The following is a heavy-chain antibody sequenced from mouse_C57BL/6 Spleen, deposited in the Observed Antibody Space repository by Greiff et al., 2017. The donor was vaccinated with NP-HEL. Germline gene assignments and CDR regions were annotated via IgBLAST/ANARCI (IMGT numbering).Heavy chain of an antibody. D-gene: IGHD1-1*01. CDR2: IYPGSGNT. V-gene: IGHV1-66*01. CDR3: ARDDYGSSYTY. Sequence: VKLQESGPELVKPGASVKISCKASGYSFTSYYIHWVKQRPGQGLEWIGWIYPGSGNTKYNEKFKGKATLTADTSSSTAYMQLSSLTSEDSAVYYCARDDYGSSYTYWGQGTLVTVSA. CDR1: GYSFTSYY. J-gene: IGHJ3*01.